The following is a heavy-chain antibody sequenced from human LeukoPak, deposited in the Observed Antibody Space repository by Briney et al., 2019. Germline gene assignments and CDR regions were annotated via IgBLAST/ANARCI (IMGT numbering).Heavy chain of an antibody. V-gene: IGHV4-59*01. D-gene: IGHD6-6*01. CDR2: IYYSGST. J-gene: IGHJ4*02. CDR3: ARARQGYSSSSPYDY. Sequence: ASQTLSLTCTVAAGSITSYYCSWIRQPPGNGLEWHGYIYYSGSTNYNPSLKSRVTISVDTSKNQFPLKLSSVTAADTAVYYCARARQGYSSSSPYDYWGQGTLVTVSS. CDR1: AGSITSYY.